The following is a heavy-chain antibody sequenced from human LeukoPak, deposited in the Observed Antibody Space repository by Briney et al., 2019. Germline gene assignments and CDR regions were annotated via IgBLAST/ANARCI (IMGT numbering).Heavy chain of an antibody. Sequence: SGPTLVKPTQTLTLTCTFSGFSLSTSGVGVGWIRQPPGKALEWLAVVHWNDNNYYSPSLKSRLTVTKDTSKNQVVLSLTNMDPVDTATYYCAHRRVDEGLDYWGQGTLVTVSS. V-gene: IGHV2-5*01. J-gene: IGHJ4*02. CDR1: GFSLSTSGVG. CDR3: AHRRVDEGLDY. CDR2: VHWNDNN.